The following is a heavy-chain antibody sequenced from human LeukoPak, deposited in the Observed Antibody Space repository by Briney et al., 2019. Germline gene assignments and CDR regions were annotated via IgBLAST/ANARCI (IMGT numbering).Heavy chain of an antibody. D-gene: IGHD5-24*01. V-gene: IGHV3-74*01. J-gene: IGHJ4*02. Sequence: GRSLTLSCAASGFTFTTYGMHWVRQAPGKGLVWVSRIMSDGRSTYADSVKGRFTISRDTAKNTLYLQMNSLRAEDTAVYYCARDSQFIGPLYWGQGTLVTVSS. CDR3: ARDSQFIGPLY. CDR1: GFTFTTYG. CDR2: IMSDGRST.